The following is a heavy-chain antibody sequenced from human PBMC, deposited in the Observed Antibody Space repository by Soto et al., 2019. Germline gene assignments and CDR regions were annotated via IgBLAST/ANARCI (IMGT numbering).Heavy chain of an antibody. V-gene: IGHV3-74*01. Sequence: EVQLVESGGGLVQPGGSLRLSCAASGFTFSSYWMHWVRQAPGKGLVWVSRISGDGSSTSYADSVKGRFTISRDNXXNTLYLQRNSLRAEDTALYYCARVMSRQLWYAFDIWGQGTMVTVSS. CDR2: ISGDGSST. D-gene: IGHD5-18*01. J-gene: IGHJ3*02. CDR3: ARVMSRQLWYAFDI. CDR1: GFTFSSYW.